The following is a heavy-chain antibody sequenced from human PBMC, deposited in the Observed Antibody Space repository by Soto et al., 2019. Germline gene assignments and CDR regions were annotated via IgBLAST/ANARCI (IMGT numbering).Heavy chain of an antibody. D-gene: IGHD4-17*01. J-gene: IGHJ6*02. CDR3: ARDRGHGDYERNYYYYGMDV. CDR2: ISSSSSTI. CDR1: GFTFSSYS. Sequence: GGSLRLSCAASGFTFSSYSMNWVRQAPGKGLEWVSYISSSSSTIYYADSVKGRFTISRDNAKNSLYLQMNSLRDEDTAVYYCARDRGHGDYERNYYYYGMDVWGQGTTVTVSS. V-gene: IGHV3-48*02.